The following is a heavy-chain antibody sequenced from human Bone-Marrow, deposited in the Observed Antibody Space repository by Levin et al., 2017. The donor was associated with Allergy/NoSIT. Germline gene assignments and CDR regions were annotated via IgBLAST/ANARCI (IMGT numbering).Heavy chain of an antibody. CDR2: ISGSGGST. CDR3: AKGDLAFGEVYPFDY. CDR1: GFTFSSYA. Sequence: AGGSLRLSCAASGFTFSSYAMSWVRQAPGKGLEWVSAISGSGGSTYYADSVKGRFTISRDNSKNTLYLQMNSLRAEDTAVYYCAKGDLAFGEVYPFDYWGQGTLVTVSS. D-gene: IGHD3-10*01. J-gene: IGHJ4*02. V-gene: IGHV3-23*01.